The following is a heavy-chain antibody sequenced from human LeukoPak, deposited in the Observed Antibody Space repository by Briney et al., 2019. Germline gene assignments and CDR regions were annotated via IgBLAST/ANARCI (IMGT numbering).Heavy chain of an antibody. J-gene: IGHJ2*01. V-gene: IGHV4-59*01. CDR1: SGSISSYY. CDR2: IYYSGST. Sequence: SETLSLTCTVSSGSISSYYWSWIRQPPGKGLEWIGYIYYSGSTDYNPSLKSRVTISLDTSKNQFSLKLSSVTAADTAVYYCARVYSIYWYFDLWGRGTLVTVSS. D-gene: IGHD4-11*01. CDR3: ARVYSIYWYFDL.